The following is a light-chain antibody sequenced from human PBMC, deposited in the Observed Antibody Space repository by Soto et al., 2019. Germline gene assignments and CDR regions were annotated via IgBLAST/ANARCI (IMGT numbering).Light chain of an antibody. J-gene: IGKJ4*01. CDR1: QSVSTS. V-gene: IGKV3-15*01. CDR3: QQYNNWPLT. CDR2: GAS. Sequence: EVVVTQSPATLSVSPGERVTLSCRASQSVSTSLAWYQQKPGQAPRHLIYGASTRATDIPARFSGSGSGTEFTLTISSLQSEDLAIYYCQQYNNWPLTFGGGTKVEIK.